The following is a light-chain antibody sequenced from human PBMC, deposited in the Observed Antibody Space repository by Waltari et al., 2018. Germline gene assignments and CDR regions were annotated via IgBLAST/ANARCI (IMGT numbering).Light chain of an antibody. CDR3: TSYTSTSTLGV. CDR2: EVS. Sequence: QSALTQPASVSGSPGQSITISCTGTSSYVGGYKYVSWYQQHPGKAPKVMIYEVSNRPSGVSNRFSGSKSGNTASLTISGLQAEDEADYYCTSYTSTSTLGVFGGGTKLTVL. J-gene: IGLJ3*02. V-gene: IGLV2-14*01. CDR1: SSYVGGYKY.